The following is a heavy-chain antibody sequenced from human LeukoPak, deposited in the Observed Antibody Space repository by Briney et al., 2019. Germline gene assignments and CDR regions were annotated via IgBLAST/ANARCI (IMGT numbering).Heavy chain of an antibody. CDR2: VTGSGYGT. CDR1: GFIFSNYA. V-gene: IGHV3-23*01. D-gene: IGHD6-13*01. J-gene: IGHJ6*03. Sequence: GGSLRLSCAASGFIFSNYAMTWVRKARGKGREWVSTVTGSGYGTHCADSVRGRYTQSRDNSKYTMFLQMNSLNAEETAVYYCAKDGGIAAVGSNFHIDVWRKGTNLTLPS. CDR3: AKDGGIAAVGSNFHIDV.